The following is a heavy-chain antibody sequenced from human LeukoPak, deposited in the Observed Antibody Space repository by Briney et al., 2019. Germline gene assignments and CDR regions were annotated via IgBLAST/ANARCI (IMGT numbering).Heavy chain of an antibody. CDR1: GYNFTGYY. D-gene: IGHD4-11*01. V-gene: IGHV1-2*02. CDR3: ATSAGDYRAGHYYYMGV. J-gene: IGHJ6*03. CDR2: INPNTAGT. Sequence: ASVKVSCKASGYNFTGYYMHWVRQASGQGLEWMGWINPNTAGTNYAQKFLGGVTLTWDTSISTAYMELTRLTSDDTAVYYCATSAGDYRAGHYYYMGVWGKGTSVTVSS.